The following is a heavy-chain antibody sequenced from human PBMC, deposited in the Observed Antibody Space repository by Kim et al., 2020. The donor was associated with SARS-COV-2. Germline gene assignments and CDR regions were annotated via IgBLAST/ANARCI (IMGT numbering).Heavy chain of an antibody. CDR3: ARDRADDRSGYDADY. J-gene: IGHJ4*01. D-gene: IGHD3-22*01. V-gene: IGHV1-18*01. Sequence: ASVKVSCKASGYTFTSHAISWVRQAPGQGLEWMGWISANNGNPTYAQNFRGRVTFTADTSMSTAYLQLRSLRADDTAVYYCARDRADDRSGYDADY. CDR2: ISANNGNP. CDR1: GYTFTSHA.